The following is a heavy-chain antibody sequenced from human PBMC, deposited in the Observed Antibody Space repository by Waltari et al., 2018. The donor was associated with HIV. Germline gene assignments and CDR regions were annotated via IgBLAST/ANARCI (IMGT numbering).Heavy chain of an antibody. Sequence: EVQLVQSGAEVKKPGATVKISCKVYGYTSTDYYMHWVQQAHGKGLEWMGLVDPEDGETIYAEKFQGRVTITADTSTDTAYMELSSLRSEDTAVYYCATDTLYSNHYGHYYGMDVWGQGTTVTVSS. CDR2: VDPEDGET. V-gene: IGHV1-69-2*01. CDR3: ATDTLYSNHYGHYYGMDV. CDR1: GYTSTDYY. J-gene: IGHJ6*02. D-gene: IGHD4-4*01.